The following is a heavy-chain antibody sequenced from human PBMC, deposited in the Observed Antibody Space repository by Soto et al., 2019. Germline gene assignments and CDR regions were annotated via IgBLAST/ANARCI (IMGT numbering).Heavy chain of an antibody. V-gene: IGHV1-2*02. D-gene: IGHD3-3*01. J-gene: IGHJ4*02. Sequence: GASVTVSCQASGYAFTGYWLHWVRQAPGQGLEWMGWINPSSGGTAYAQQFQGRDTMTRDTSISTFYMELISLSSDDTAVYYCARDPHDFWSGYLNWGQGTLVTVSS. CDR2: INPSSGGT. CDR1: GYAFTGYW. CDR3: ARDPHDFWSGYLN.